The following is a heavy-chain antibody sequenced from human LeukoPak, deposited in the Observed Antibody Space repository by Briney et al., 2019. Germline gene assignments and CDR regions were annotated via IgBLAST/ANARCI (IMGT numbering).Heavy chain of an antibody. D-gene: IGHD3-22*01. CDR3: ARDIYYYDSSGYYRFDY. CDR1: GGSISSYY. Sequence: SETLSLTCTVSGGSISSYYWSWIRQPAGKGLEWIGRIYTSGSTNYNPSLKSRVTMSVDTSKNQFSPMLSSVTAADTAVYYCARDIYYYDSSGYYRFDYWGQGTLVTVSS. J-gene: IGHJ4*02. CDR2: IYTSGST. V-gene: IGHV4-4*07.